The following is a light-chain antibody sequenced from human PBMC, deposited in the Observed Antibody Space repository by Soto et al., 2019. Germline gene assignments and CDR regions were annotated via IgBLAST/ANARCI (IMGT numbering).Light chain of an antibody. V-gene: IGLV7-46*01. CDR2: DTS. J-gene: IGLJ3*02. Sequence: QAVVTQEPSLTVSPGGTVTLTCASSTGAVTSSHFPYWFQQKPGQAPRTLIYDTSNKHSWTPARFSGSLLGGKAALTLSGAQPEDEAEYYCLLSYNGARYEMFGGGTKVTVL. CDR3: LLSYNGARYEM. CDR1: TGAVTSSHF.